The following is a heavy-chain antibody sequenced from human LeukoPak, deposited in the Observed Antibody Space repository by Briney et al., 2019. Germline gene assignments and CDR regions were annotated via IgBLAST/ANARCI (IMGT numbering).Heavy chain of an antibody. CDR3: ARREPSGRYYIN. D-gene: IGHD1-26*01. Sequence: GRSLRLSCAASGFTVSSNYMSWVRQAPGKGLEWVSVIYSSGSTYYEDSVKDRFTISRDNSKNTLYLQMNSLRAEDTAVYYCARREPSGRYYINWGQGTLVTVSS. V-gene: IGHV3-53*01. CDR2: IYSSGST. J-gene: IGHJ4*02. CDR1: GFTVSSNY.